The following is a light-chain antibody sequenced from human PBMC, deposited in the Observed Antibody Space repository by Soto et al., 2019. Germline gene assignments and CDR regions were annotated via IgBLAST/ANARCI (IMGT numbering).Light chain of an antibody. V-gene: IGKV3-11*01. CDR2: DAS. CDR3: QHRSNRPLT. Sequence: EIVLTQSPATLSVSPGERATLSCRASQSVGKYVAWYQHKSGQPPRLLVYDASARAAGVPARFSGSGSGTDFTLTISSLEPEDFAIYYCQHRSNRPLTFGGGTKVDIK. J-gene: IGKJ4*01. CDR1: QSVGKY.